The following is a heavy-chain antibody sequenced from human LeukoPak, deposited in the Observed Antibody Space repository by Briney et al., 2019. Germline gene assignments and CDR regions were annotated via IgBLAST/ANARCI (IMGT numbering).Heavy chain of an antibody. V-gene: IGHV1-69*04. J-gene: IGHJ4*02. CDR1: GGTFSIYA. D-gene: IGHD1-26*01. CDR2: IIPILGIA. CDR3: ARDPIVGGTGGYSSDY. Sequence: GASVKVSCTASGGTFSIYAISWVRQAPGQGLEWMGRIIPILGIANYAQKFQGRVTITADKSTGTAYMELSSLRSEDTAVYYCARDPIVGGTGGYSSDYWGQGALVTVSS.